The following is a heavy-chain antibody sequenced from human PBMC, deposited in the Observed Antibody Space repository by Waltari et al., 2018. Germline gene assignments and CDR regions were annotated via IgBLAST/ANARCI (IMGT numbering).Heavy chain of an antibody. CDR3: ARDQPYYYYMDV. CDR2: IYTSGST. V-gene: IGHV4-4*07. J-gene: IGHJ6*03. Sequence: QVQLQESGPGLVNPSETLSLTCPVSGCSISSYYWRWSRQPAGKGLEWIGRIYTSGSTNYNPSLKSRVTMSVDTSKNQFSLKLSSVTAAETAVYYCARDQPYYYYMDVWGKGTTVTVSS. CDR1: GCSISSYY.